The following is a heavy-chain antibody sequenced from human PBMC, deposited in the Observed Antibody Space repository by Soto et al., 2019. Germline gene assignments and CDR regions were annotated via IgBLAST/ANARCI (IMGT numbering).Heavy chain of an antibody. J-gene: IGHJ5*02. CDR3: AKEVVVVAATGTVKYNWFDP. Sequence: GGSLRLSCAASGFTFSSYAMSWVRQAPGKGLEWVSAISGSGGSTYYADSVKGRFTISMDNSKNTLYLQMNSLRAEDTAVYYCAKEVVVVAATGTVKYNWFDPWGQGTLVTVSS. CDR1: GFTFSSYA. V-gene: IGHV3-23*01. CDR2: ISGSGGST. D-gene: IGHD2-15*01.